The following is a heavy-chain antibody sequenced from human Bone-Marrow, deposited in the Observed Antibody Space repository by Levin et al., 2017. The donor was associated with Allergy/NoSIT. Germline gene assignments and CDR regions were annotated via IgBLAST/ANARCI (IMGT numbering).Heavy chain of an antibody. CDR2: IYDSGST. V-gene: IGHV4-39*07. J-gene: IGHJ6*02. CDR3: ARGYYYDRSGSLGTYYYRYYGMDV. Sequence: PSETLSLTCTVSGGSVSSSSYYWGWIRQPPGKGLEWIGNIYDSGSTHYNPALKGRVTISIDTSKNQFSLKLHSVTAADTAVYFCARGYYYDRSGSLGTYYYRYYGMDVWGQGPTVTVSS. D-gene: IGHD3-22*01. CDR1: GGSVSSSSYY.